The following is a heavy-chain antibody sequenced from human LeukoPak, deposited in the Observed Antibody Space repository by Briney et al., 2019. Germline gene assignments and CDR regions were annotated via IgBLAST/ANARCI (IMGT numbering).Heavy chain of an antibody. CDR1: GGTFRSYA. Sequence: ASVKVSCQACGGTFRSYAISWVRQAPGQGLEWMGGIIPIFGTANYAQKFQGRVTITADKSTSTAYMELSSLRSEDTAVYYCARDPRSGYPNWGQGALVTVSS. V-gene: IGHV1-69*06. D-gene: IGHD3-3*01. CDR3: ARDPRSGYPN. J-gene: IGHJ4*02. CDR2: IIPIFGTA.